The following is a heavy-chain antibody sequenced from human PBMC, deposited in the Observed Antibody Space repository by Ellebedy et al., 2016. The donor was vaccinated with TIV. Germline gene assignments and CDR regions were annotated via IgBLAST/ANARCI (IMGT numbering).Heavy chain of an antibody. CDR2: ISAYNGNT. Sequence: ASVKVSXKASGYTFTSYGISWVRQAPGQGLEWMGWISAYNGNTNYAQKLQGRVTMTTDTSTSTAYMELRSLRSDDTAVYYCARDLEASNTNGAFDIWGQGTMVTVSS. CDR3: ARDLEASNTNGAFDI. CDR1: GYTFTSYG. D-gene: IGHD1-1*01. J-gene: IGHJ3*02. V-gene: IGHV1-18*01.